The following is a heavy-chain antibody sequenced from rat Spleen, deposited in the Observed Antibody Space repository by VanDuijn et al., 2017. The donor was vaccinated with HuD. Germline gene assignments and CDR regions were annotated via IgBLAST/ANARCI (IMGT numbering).Heavy chain of an antibody. J-gene: IGHJ2*01. V-gene: IGHV2-1*01. CDR1: GFSLTDNS. CDR2: IWGDGST. Sequence: QVQLKESGPGLVQPSQTLSLTCTVSGFSLTDNSVHWLRQPPGKGLEWMGGIWGDGSTSYISALKSRLSISRDTSKSQVYLKLSSLQTEDTATYYCASRIYYYSGVDYWGHGVMVTVSS. CDR3: ASRIYYYSGVDY. D-gene: IGHD1-1*01.